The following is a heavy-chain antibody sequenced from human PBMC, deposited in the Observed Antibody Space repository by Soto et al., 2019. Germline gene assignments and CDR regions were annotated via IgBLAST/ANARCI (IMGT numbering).Heavy chain of an antibody. CDR1: GGTFSSYA. Sequence: ASVKVSCKVSGGTFSSYAISWVRQAPGQGLEWMGGIIPIFGTANYAQKFQGRVTITADESTSTAYMELSSLRSEDTAVYYCARSYCSGGSCPYYFDYWGQGTLVTVSS. J-gene: IGHJ4*02. V-gene: IGHV1-69*13. CDR3: ARSYCSGGSCPYYFDY. CDR2: IIPIFGTA. D-gene: IGHD2-15*01.